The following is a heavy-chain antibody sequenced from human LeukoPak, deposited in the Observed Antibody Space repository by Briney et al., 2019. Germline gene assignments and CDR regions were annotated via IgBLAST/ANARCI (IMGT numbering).Heavy chain of an antibody. V-gene: IGHV3-30*01. CDR3: ARGGCSSTSCYGYYFDY. J-gene: IGHJ4*02. CDR1: GFTFSNYA. D-gene: IGHD2-2*01. CDR2: ISSGGTYE. Sequence: GGSLRLYCAASGFTFSNYAMHWVRQAPGKGLEWVSLISSGGTYEYYGDSVKGRFTISRDNSKNTLYLQMNSLRAEDTAVYYCARGGCSSTSCYGYYFDYWGQGTLVTVSS.